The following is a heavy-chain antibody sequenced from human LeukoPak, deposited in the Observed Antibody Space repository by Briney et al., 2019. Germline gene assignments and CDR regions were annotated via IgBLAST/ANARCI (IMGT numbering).Heavy chain of an antibody. CDR2: IYYSGGT. J-gene: IGHJ4*02. CDR3: AGARGYYYDSSGFDY. CDR1: GGSVSSGSYY. V-gene: IGHV4-61*01. Sequence: SETLSLTCTVSGGSVSSGSYYWSWIRQPPGKGLEWIGYIYYSGGTNYDPSLKSRVTISVDTSKNQFSLKLSSVTAADTAVYYCAGARGYYYDSSGFDYWGQGTLVTVSS. D-gene: IGHD3-22*01.